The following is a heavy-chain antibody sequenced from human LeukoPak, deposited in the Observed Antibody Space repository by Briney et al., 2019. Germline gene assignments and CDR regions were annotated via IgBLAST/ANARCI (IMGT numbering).Heavy chain of an antibody. CDR2: INPNSGDT. CDR1: GCIFTGYY. D-gene: IGHD2-21*02. Sequence: GASVKVSCKASGCIFTGYYIHWVRQAPGQGLEWMGWINPNSGDTKYAQKFQGRVTMTRDTSNNTVYMDLTRLIFDDTAMYYCARDGAFRFEVGDVYYYYMDVWGKGTTVIISS. J-gene: IGHJ6*03. V-gene: IGHV1-2*02. CDR3: ARDGAFRFEVGDVYYYYMDV.